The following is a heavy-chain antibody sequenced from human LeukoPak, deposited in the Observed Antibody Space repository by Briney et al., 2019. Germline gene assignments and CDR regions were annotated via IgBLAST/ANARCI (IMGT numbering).Heavy chain of an antibody. V-gene: IGHV4-4*07. J-gene: IGHJ6*03. Sequence: PSETLSLTCTVSGGSITSYYWSWIRQPAGKGLEWIGRIYTSGSTNYNPSLKSRVTISVDTSKNQFSLKLSSVTAADTAVYYCARDGGYGGKYYYYYYYMDVWGKGTTVTISS. D-gene: IGHD4-23*01. CDR1: GGSITSYY. CDR3: ARDGGYGGKYYYYYYYMDV. CDR2: IYTSGST.